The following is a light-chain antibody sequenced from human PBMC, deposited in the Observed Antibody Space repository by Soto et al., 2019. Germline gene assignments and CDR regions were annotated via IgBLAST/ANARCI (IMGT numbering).Light chain of an antibody. J-gene: IGKJ1*01. CDR1: QSVGSL. CDR2: GAF. V-gene: IGKV3-15*01. Sequence: EIVLTQSPATLSVSAGERVTLXXRASQSVGSLLAWYKQKPGQAPRVXIYGAFTRATGIPARFSGTGSGTEFTLTISSLQSEDFALYYCQQYNDWPLTFGQGTKVDIK. CDR3: QQYNDWPLT.